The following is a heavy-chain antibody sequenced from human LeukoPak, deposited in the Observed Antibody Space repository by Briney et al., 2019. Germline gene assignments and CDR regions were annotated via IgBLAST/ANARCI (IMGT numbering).Heavy chain of an antibody. Sequence: SETLSLTCAVYGGSFSGYYWSRIRQPPGKGLEWIGEINHSGSTNYNPSLKSRVTISVDTSKNQFSLKLSSVTAADTAVYYCARRHLSGGTSNWGQGTLVTVSS. D-gene: IGHD2-2*01. V-gene: IGHV4-34*01. J-gene: IGHJ4*02. CDR3: ARRHLSGGTSN. CDR2: INHSGST. CDR1: GGSFSGYY.